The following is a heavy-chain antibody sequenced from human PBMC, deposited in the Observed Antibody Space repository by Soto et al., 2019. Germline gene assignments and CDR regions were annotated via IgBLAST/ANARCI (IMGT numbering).Heavy chain of an antibody. CDR3: VRAYCSATTCYV. CDR2: ISAFNGKT. CDR1: GYTFNSYG. Sequence: QVQLVQSGAEVMQPGASVKVSCKTSGYTFNSYGISWVRQAPGQGLEWMGWISAFNGKTEFAQKFQGRVTLSTDASTSTAYMELRSLRSDDTAVYYCVRAYCSATTCYVWGQGTLVTVSS. D-gene: IGHD2-2*01. J-gene: IGHJ4*02. V-gene: IGHV1-18*04.